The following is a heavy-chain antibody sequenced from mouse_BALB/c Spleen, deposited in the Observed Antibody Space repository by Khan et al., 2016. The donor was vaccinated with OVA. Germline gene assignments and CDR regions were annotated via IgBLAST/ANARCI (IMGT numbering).Heavy chain of an antibody. CDR3: ARQEGYYVRSATFDY. D-gene: IGHD1-1*01. CDR2: ISSGGSYT. Sequence: EVELVESGGALVKPGGSLKLSCAASGFTFSNYGMSWVRQTPDKRLEWVATISSGGSYTYSPDSVKGRITISRDHAKKPLYLQMTSLNPESTAMYYCARQEGYYVRSATFDYWGQGTTLTVSS. J-gene: IGHJ2*01. CDR1: GFTFSNYG. V-gene: IGHV5-6*01.